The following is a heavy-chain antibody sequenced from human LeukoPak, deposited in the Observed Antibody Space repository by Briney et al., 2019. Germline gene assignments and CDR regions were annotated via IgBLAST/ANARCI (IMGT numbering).Heavy chain of an antibody. CDR1: GFTFSSYS. CDR3: ARGLEEMAPPYYYYGMDV. Sequence: GGSLRLSRAASGFTFSSYSMNWVRQAPGKGLEWVSSISSSNSYIYYADSVKGRFTISRDNAKNSLYLQMNSLRAEDTAVYYCARGLEEMAPPYYYYGMDVWGQGTTVTVSS. V-gene: IGHV3-21*01. J-gene: IGHJ6*02. D-gene: IGHD5-24*01. CDR2: ISSSNSYI.